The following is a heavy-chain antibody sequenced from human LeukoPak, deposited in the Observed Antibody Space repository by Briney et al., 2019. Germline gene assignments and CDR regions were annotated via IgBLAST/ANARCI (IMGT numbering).Heavy chain of an antibody. D-gene: IGHD1-26*01. V-gene: IGHV3-30-3*01. Sequence: GRSLRLSCAASGFTFSRYAMHWVRQAPGKGLEWVAVISYDENNENYADSVKGRFTISRDNSKNTLYLQMNSLRVEDTAVYYCARAYAESYSGGDYWGQGTLVTVSS. CDR1: GFTFSRYA. J-gene: IGHJ4*02. CDR3: ARAYAESYSGGDY. CDR2: ISYDENNE.